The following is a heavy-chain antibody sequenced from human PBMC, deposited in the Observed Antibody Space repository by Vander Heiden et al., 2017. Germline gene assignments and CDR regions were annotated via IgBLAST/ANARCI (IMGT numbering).Heavy chain of an antibody. V-gene: IGHV3-64*01. J-gene: IGHJ4*02. CDR3: ARRHGYNYDY. CDR1: GFTFSSYG. Sequence: EVQLVESGGGLVQPGGFLKLSCAASGFTFSSYGLHWVRQAPGKGLEYVSAITSNGGSTSYANSVKGRFTISRDNFKDTLYLQMGSLRGEDTAVYYCARRHGYNYDYWGQGTLVTVSS. D-gene: IGHD5-12*01. CDR2: ITSNGGST.